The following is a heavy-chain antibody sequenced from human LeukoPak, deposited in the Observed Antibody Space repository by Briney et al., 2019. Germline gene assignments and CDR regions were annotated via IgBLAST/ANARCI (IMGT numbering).Heavy chain of an antibody. CDR2: IKQDGSEK. V-gene: IGHV3-7*01. CDR3: ARDTGGGYSCYDC. J-gene: IGHJ4*02. CDR1: ESPFITYW. D-gene: IGHD5-18*01. Sequence: GGPLRLSCGASESPFITYWITGIRQAPGKGRKGVANIKQDGSEKYYVDSVKGRFTISRDNAKNSLYLQMNSLRAEDTAVYYCARDTGGGYSCYDCWGQGTLVTVSS.